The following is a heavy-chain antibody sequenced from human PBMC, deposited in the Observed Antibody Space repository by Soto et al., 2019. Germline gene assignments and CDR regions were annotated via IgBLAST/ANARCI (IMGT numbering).Heavy chain of an antibody. J-gene: IGHJ4*02. CDR2: ISGSGGST. CDR3: AKEPHAGVATIYYFDY. Sequence: GGSLRLSCAASGFTFSSYAMSWVRQAPGKGLEWVSAISGSGGSTYYADSVKGRVTISRDNSKNTLYLQMNSLRAEDTAVYYCAKEPHAGVATIYYFDYWGQGTMVTVSS. CDR1: GFTFSSYA. V-gene: IGHV3-23*01. D-gene: IGHD5-12*01.